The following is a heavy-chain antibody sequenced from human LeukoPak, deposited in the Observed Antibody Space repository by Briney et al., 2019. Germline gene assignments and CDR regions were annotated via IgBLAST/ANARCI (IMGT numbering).Heavy chain of an antibody. V-gene: IGHV1-69*05. J-gene: IGHJ4*02. D-gene: IGHD5-18*01. CDR3: ARERRYSYGTAYYFDY. CDR1: GGTFSSYA. Sequence: SVKVSCKASGGTFSSYAISWVRQAPGQGLEWMGRIIPIFGTANYAQKFQGRITITTDESTSTAYMELSSLRSEDTAVYYCARERRYSYGTAYYFDYWGQGTLVTVSS. CDR2: IIPIFGTA.